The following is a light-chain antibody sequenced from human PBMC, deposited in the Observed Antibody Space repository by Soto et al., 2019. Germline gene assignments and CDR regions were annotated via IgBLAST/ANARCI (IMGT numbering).Light chain of an antibody. CDR3: QQSYSTAWT. CDR1: QSISSY. CDR2: AAS. V-gene: IGKV1-39*01. J-gene: IGKJ1*01. Sequence: DIQMTQSPSSLSASVGDRVTITCRASQSISSYLNWYQQKPGKAPKLLIYAASSLQSGVPSRFSGSGSGTDFALTISSLQPEDFATCSFQQSYSTAWTFGQGTKVEIK.